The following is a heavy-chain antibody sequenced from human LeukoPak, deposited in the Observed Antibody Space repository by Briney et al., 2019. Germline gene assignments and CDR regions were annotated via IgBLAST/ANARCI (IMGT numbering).Heavy chain of an antibody. Sequence: GRSLRLSCAVSGFTFSRYGMHWVRQAPGKGLEWVGVILNDGSSKYYADSVKGRFTISRDNSKNTLYLQMNSLRAEHTAEYYCARDKSRGWPFDYWGQGTLVAVSS. D-gene: IGHD6-19*01. CDR3: ARDKSRGWPFDY. V-gene: IGHV3-33*05. CDR2: ILNDGSSK. CDR1: GFTFSRYG. J-gene: IGHJ4*02.